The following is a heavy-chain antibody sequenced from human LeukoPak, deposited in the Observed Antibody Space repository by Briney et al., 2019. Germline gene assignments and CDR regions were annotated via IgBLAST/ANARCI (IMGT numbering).Heavy chain of an antibody. D-gene: IGHD3-10*02. V-gene: IGHV3-30*02. J-gene: IGHJ6*04. Sequence: GGSLRFSCVAPGFIFSSYGMHWVRQAPGKGLEWVAYIQYDGSNKQYADSVKGRFTISRDNAKNSLYLQMNSLRAEDTAVYYCAELGITMIGGVWGKGTTVTISS. CDR1: GFIFSSYG. CDR2: IQYDGSNK. CDR3: AELGITMIGGV.